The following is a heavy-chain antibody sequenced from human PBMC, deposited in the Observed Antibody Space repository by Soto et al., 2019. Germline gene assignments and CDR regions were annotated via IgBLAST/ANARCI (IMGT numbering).Heavy chain of an antibody. CDR3: AHRGYYGSGSYWVY. D-gene: IGHD3-10*01. Sequence: QITLKESGPTLVKPTQTHTLSFTFSEFSLSTSGVGVGWNRQPPGKALEWLALIYWDDDKRYSPSLKSRLTITKDTSKNQVVLTMNNMDPVDTATYYCAHRGYYGSGSYWVYWGQGTLVTVSS. CDR1: EFSLSTSGVG. J-gene: IGHJ4*02. V-gene: IGHV2-5*02. CDR2: IYWDDDK.